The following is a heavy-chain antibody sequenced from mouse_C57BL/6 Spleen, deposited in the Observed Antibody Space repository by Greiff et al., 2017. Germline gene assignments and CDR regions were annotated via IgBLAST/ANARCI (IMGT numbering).Heavy chain of an antibody. J-gene: IGHJ4*01. CDR2: IRNKANNHAT. CDR1: GFTFSDAW. D-gene: IGHD1-1*01. V-gene: IGHV6-6*01. CDR3: TLQYYGSSYLLPYAMDY. Sequence: EVMLVESGGGLVQPGGSMKLSCAASGFTFSDAWMDWVRQSPEKGLEWVAEIRNKANNHATYYAESVKGRFTISRDDSKSSVYLQMNSLRAEDTXIYYCTLQYYGSSYLLPYAMDYWGQGTSVTVSS.